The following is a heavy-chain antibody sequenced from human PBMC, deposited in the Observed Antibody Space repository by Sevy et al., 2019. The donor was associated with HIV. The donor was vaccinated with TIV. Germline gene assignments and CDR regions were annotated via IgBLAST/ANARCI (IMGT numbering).Heavy chain of an antibody. J-gene: IGHJ6*02. D-gene: IGHD6-19*01. Sequence: GGSLRLSCVASGFIFSDYWMTWVRQAPGKGLEWVANIKQDGNEKYYMDSAKGRFTISRDNAKNSGYLQGNSLRAEDTAVYYCAREAVAGRSGPWKADYYYAGMDVWGQGTTVTVSS. CDR3: AREAVAGRSGPWKADYYYAGMDV. CDR1: GFIFSDYW. CDR2: IKQDGNEK. V-gene: IGHV3-7*01.